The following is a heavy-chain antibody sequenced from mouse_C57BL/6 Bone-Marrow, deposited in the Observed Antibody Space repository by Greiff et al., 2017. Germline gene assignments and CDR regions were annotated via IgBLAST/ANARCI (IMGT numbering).Heavy chain of an antibody. CDR2: IRSKSNNYAT. D-gene: IGHD1-1*01. V-gene: IGHV10-1*01. CDR3: VRHNYYDSAMDY. CDR1: GFSFNTYA. J-gene: IGHJ4*01. Sequence: EAGGGLVQPKGSLKLSCAASGFSFNTYAMNWVRQAPGKGLEWVARIRSKSNNYATYYADSVKDRFTISRDDSESMLYLQMNNLKTEDTAMYYCVRHNYYDSAMDYWGQGTSVTVSS.